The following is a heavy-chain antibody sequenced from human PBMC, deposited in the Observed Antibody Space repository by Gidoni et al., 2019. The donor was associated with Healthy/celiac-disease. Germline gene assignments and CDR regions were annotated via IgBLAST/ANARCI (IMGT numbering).Heavy chain of an antibody. Sequence: QVQLVESGGGLVKPGGSLRLSCAASGFTFSDYYMSWIRQAPGKGLEWVSYISSSSSYTNYADSVKGRFTISRDNAKNSLYLQMNSLRAEDTAVYYCARRRDGYNPEDYWGQGTLVTVSS. V-gene: IGHV3-11*06. J-gene: IGHJ4*02. CDR2: ISSSSSYT. CDR1: GFTFSDYY. CDR3: ARRRDGYNPEDY. D-gene: IGHD5-12*01.